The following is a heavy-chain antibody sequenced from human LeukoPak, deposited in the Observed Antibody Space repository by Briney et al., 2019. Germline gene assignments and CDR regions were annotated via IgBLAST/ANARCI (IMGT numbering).Heavy chain of an antibody. J-gene: IGHJ4*02. CDR1: GGSISSSGYY. CDR3: ARTLVTAPYYFDY. Sequence: SETLSLTCTVSGGSISSSGYYWSWIRQHPGKGLEWIGYIYYSGSTYYNPSLKSRVTISVDTSKNQFSLKLSSVTAADTAVYYCARTLVTAPYYFDYWGQGTLVTVSS. V-gene: IGHV4-31*03. CDR2: IYYSGST. D-gene: IGHD2-21*02.